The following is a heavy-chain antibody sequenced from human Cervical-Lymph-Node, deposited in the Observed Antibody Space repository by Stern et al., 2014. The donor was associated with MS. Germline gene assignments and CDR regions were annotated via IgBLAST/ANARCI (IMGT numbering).Heavy chain of an antibody. Sequence: QLQLQESGPGLVKPSQTLSLTCTVSGGPISSGGYYWNWIRQHPGKGLEWIGYIYNSGSTYYNPSLKSRVTISVITSKNHFSLNLSSVTAADTAVYYCARAHVVVVGATIYYYYGMDVWGQGTTVTVSS. CDR3: ARAHVVVVGATIYYYYGMDV. J-gene: IGHJ6*02. D-gene: IGHD2-15*01. V-gene: IGHV4-31*03. CDR2: IYNSGST. CDR1: GGPISSGGYY.